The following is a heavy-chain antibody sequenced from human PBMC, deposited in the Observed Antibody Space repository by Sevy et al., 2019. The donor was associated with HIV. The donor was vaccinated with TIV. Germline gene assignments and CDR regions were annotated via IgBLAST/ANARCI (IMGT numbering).Heavy chain of an antibody. CDR1: GFSFSSYS. CDR2: ISSCSGTI. Sequence: GGSLRLSCVTSGFSFSSYSMNWVRQAPGKGLEWVSYISSCSGTIRYADSVKGRLTISRDNAKNSLFLQMNSLRAEDTAVYYCARDDHWAFDYWGQGALVTVSS. CDR3: ARDDHWAFDY. J-gene: IGHJ4*02. D-gene: IGHD7-27*01. V-gene: IGHV3-48*01.